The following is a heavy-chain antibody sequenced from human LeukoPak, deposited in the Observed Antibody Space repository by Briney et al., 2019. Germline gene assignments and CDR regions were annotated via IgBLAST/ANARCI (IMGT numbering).Heavy chain of an antibody. D-gene: IGHD2-2*01. V-gene: IGHV1-46*01. CDR1: GYTFTSYY. J-gene: IGHJ5*02. CDR3: ARRVENIVVVPARDPREQKYNWFDP. Sequence: ASVKVSCKASGYTFTSYYMHWVRQAPGQGLEWMGIINPSGGSTSYAQKFQGRVTITADESTSTAYMELSSLRSEDTAVYYCARRVENIVVVPARDPREQKYNWFDPWGQGTLVTVSS. CDR2: INPSGGST.